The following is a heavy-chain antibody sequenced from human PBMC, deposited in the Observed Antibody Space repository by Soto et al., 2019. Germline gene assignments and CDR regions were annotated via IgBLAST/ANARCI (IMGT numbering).Heavy chain of an antibody. CDR3: AKDSRRWEVVILYYYYGMDV. J-gene: IGHJ6*04. V-gene: IGHV3-30*18. Sequence: QVQLVESGGGVVQPGRSLRLSCAASGFTFSSYGMHWVRQAPGKGLEWVAVISYDGSNKYYADSAKCRFTISIDNSKNTLYLQMNSLRAEDTALYYCAKDSRRWEVVILYYYYGMDVWGKGTTVTVSS. CDR1: GFTFSSYG. D-gene: IGHD3-22*01. CDR2: ISYDGSNK.